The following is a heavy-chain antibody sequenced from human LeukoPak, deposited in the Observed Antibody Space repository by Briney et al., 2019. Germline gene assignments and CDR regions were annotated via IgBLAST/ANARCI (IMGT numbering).Heavy chain of an antibody. CDR2: ISAYNGNT. CDR3: ARDLDDILTGYQDAFDI. V-gene: IGHV1-18*04. CDR1: GYTFTSYG. Sequence: ASVKVSCKASGYTFTSYGISWVRHAPGQGLEWMGWISAYNGNTNYAQKLQGRVTMTTDTSTSTAYMELRSLRSDDTAVYYCARDLDDILTGYQDAFDIWGQGTMVTVSS. D-gene: IGHD3-9*01. J-gene: IGHJ3*02.